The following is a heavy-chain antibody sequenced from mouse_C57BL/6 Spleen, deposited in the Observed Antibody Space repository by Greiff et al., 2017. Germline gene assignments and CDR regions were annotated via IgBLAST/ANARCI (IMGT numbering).Heavy chain of an antibody. V-gene: IGHV5-17*01. CDR3: ANDDYYAMDY. CDR1: GFTFSDYG. J-gene: IGHJ4*01. Sequence: EVKVVESGGGLVKPGGSLKLSCAASGFTFSDYGMHWVRQVPEKGLEWVAYISSGSSTIYYADTVKGRFTISRDNAKNTLFLQMTSLRSEDTAMYYCANDDYYAMDYWGQGTSVTVSS. D-gene: IGHD2-12*01. CDR2: ISSGSSTI.